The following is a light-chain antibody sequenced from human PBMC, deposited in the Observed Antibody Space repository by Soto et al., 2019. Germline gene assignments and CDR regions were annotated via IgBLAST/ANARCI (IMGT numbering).Light chain of an antibody. Sequence: EIVMTQSPATLSVSPGERATLSCRASQSVSSNVAWYQQIPGQTPRLLIYGASTRATGIPVRFSGSGSGTEFTLTISSLQSEDFEVYYCHQYDDGQYNFGKGTKVDI. CDR3: HQYDDGQYN. V-gene: IGKV3-15*01. CDR2: GAS. J-gene: IGKJ2*01. CDR1: QSVSSN.